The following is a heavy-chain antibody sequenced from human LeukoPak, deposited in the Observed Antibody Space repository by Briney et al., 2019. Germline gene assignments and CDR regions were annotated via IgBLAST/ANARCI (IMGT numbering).Heavy chain of an antibody. J-gene: IGHJ4*02. CDR2: ISYDGSNK. CDR3: ARDGDDILTGYYDY. V-gene: IGHV3-30-3*01. Sequence: GGSLRLSCAASGFTFSSYAMHWVRQAPGKGLEWVAVISYDGSNKYYADSVRGRFTISRDNSKNTLYLQMNGLRAEDTAVYYCARDGDDILTGYYDYWGQGTLVTVSS. CDR1: GFTFSSYA. D-gene: IGHD3-9*01.